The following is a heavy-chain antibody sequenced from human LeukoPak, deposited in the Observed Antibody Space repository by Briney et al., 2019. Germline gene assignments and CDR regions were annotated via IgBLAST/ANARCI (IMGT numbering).Heavy chain of an antibody. V-gene: IGHV4-59*01. CDR1: GGSISSYY. CDR3: ARGVVRGVTLYYYGMDV. CDR2: IYYSGST. J-gene: IGHJ6*02. D-gene: IGHD3-10*01. Sequence: SETLSLTCTVSGGSISSYYWSWIRQPPGKGLEWVGYIYYSGSTNYSPSLKSRVTISVDTSKNQFSLKLSSVTAADTAVYYCARGVVRGVTLYYYGMDVWGQGTTVTVSS.